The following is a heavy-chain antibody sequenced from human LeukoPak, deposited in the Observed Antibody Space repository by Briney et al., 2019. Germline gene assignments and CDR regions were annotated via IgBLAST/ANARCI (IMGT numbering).Heavy chain of an antibody. CDR3: ARDGRVYGYDPFDY. J-gene: IGHJ4*02. V-gene: IGHV1-18*01. CDR2: ISAYNGNT. Sequence: ASVKVSCKASGYTFTSFGISWVRQAPGQGLEWMGWISAYNGNTNYAQKLQGRVTMTTDTSTSTAYMELRSLRSDDTAVYYCARDGRVYGYDPFDYWGQGTLVTVSS. CDR1: GYTFTSFG. D-gene: IGHD5-18*01.